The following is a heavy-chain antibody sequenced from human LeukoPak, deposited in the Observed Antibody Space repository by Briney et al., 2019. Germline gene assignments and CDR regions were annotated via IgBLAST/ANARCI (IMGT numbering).Heavy chain of an antibody. D-gene: IGHD3-10*01. CDR2: IYHSGST. V-gene: IGHV4-4*02. J-gene: IGHJ4*02. Sequence: PSGTLSLTCAVSGGSISSSNWWSWVRQPPGKGLEWIGEIYHSGSTNYNPSLKSRVTISVDTSKNQFSLKLSSVTAADTAVYYCASGYGYGSGSLDYWGQGTLVTVSS. CDR3: ASGYGYGSGSLDY. CDR1: GGSISSSNW.